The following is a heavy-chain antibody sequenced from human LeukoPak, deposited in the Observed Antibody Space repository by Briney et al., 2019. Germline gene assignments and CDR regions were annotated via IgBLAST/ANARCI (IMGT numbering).Heavy chain of an antibody. D-gene: IGHD6-19*01. CDR3: ARLAVNGYYYYYYYMDV. CDR1: GGSISSYY. CDR2: IYYSGST. Sequence: SETLSLTCTVSGGSISSYYWSWIRQPPGKGLEWIGYIYYSGSTNYNPSLKSRVTISVDTSKNQFSLKLSSVTAADTAVYYCARLAVNGYYYYYYYMDVWGKGTTVTVSS. V-gene: IGHV4-59*01. J-gene: IGHJ6*03.